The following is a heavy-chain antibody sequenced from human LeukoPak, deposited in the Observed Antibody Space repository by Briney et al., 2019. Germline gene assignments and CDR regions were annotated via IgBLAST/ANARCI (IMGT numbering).Heavy chain of an antibody. Sequence: ASETLSLTCTVSGGSISSYYWSWIRQPPGKGLEWIGYIYYSGSTNYNPSLKSRVTISVDTSKNQFSLKLSSVTAADTAVYYCARDGLWFGDNWFDPWGQGTLVTVSS. CDR2: IYYSGST. CDR3: ARDGLWFGDNWFDP. J-gene: IGHJ5*02. V-gene: IGHV4-59*01. CDR1: GGSISSYY. D-gene: IGHD3-10*01.